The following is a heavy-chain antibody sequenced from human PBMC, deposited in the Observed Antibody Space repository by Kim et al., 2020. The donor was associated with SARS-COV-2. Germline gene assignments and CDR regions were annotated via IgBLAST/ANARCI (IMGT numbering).Heavy chain of an antibody. CDR1: GFTFSDYY. CDR3: ASGPGIAAAGHNWFDP. V-gene: IGHV3-11*06. J-gene: IGHJ5*02. D-gene: IGHD6-13*01. CDR2: ISSSSSYT. Sequence: GGSLRLSCAASGFTFSDYYMSWIRQAPGKGLEWVSYISSSSSYTNYADSVKGRFTISRDNAKNSLYLQMNSLRAEDTAVYYCASGPGIAAAGHNWFDPWGQGTLVTVSS.